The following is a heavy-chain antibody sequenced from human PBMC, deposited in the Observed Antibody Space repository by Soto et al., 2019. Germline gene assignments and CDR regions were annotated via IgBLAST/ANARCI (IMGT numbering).Heavy chain of an antibody. J-gene: IGHJ4*02. V-gene: IGHV1-18*01. CDR2: ISAYNGNT. D-gene: IGHD3-3*01. CDR1: GYTFTSYG. Sequence: GASVKVSCKASGYTFTSYGISWVRQAPGQGLEGMGWISAYNGNTNYAQKLQGRVTMTTDTSTSTAYMELRSLRSDDTAVYYCARGGGDSYYFFLSGSPPYIVFWGPGILVNVFS. CDR3: ARGGGDSYYFFLSGSPPYIVF.